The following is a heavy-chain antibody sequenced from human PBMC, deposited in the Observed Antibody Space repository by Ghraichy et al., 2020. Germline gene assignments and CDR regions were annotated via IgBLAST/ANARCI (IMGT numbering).Heavy chain of an antibody. Sequence: GESLNISCEASGFTFKNTWMSWVRQAPGKGLEWVGRLKSKSDGGTPDYAAPVKGRFTISRDDSKNTLYLQMNSLKTEDTAVYYCTTDLWQWLVLLRDKRILGVDYWGQGSLVTVSS. CDR3: TTDLWQWLVLLRDKRILGVDY. J-gene: IGHJ4*02. D-gene: IGHD6-19*01. CDR2: LKSKSDGGTP. CDR1: GFTFKNTW. V-gene: IGHV3-15*01.